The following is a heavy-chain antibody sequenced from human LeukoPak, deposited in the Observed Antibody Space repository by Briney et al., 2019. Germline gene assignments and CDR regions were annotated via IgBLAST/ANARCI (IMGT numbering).Heavy chain of an antibody. D-gene: IGHD4-17*01. CDR3: AGDHVYGDNNWFDL. Sequence: KPSETLSLTCTVSGGSISSGSYYWSWIRQPAGKGLEWIGRIYASGNTNYNPSLKSRFTISGDTSKNQFSLKLSSVTAADTAVYYCAGDHVYGDNNWFDLWGQGTLVTVSS. V-gene: IGHV4-61*02. J-gene: IGHJ5*02. CDR1: GGSISSGSYY. CDR2: IYASGNT.